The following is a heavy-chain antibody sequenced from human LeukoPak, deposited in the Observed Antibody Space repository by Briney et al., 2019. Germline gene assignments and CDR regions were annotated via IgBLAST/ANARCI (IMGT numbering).Heavy chain of an antibody. D-gene: IGHD5-18*01. Sequence: PSETLSLTCTVSGGSISSGGYSWSWIRQHPGKGLEWIGYIYYSGSTYYNPSLKSRVTISVDTSKNQFSLKLSSVTAADTAVYYCASHTWIQLWLRYWGQGTLVTVSS. CDR2: IYYSGST. J-gene: IGHJ4*02. CDR3: ASHTWIQLWLRY. V-gene: IGHV4-31*03. CDR1: GGSISSGGYS.